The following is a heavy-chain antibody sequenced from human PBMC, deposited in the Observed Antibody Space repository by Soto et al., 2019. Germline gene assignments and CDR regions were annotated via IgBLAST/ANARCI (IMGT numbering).Heavy chain of an antibody. V-gene: IGHV1-8*01. CDR2: MNPNSGNT. CDR3: ARVKTVYCSSTSCYRPYY. CDR1: GYTFTSYD. D-gene: IGHD2-2*02. Sequence: ASVKVSCKASGYTFTSYDINWVRQATGQGLEWMGWMNPNSGNTGYAQKFQGRVTMTRNTSVSTAYMELSSLRSEDTAVYYCARVKTVYCSSTSCYRPYYWGQGTLVTVAS. J-gene: IGHJ4*02.